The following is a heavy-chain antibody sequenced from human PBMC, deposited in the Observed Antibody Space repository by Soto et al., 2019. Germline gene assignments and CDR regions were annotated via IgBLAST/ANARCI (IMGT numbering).Heavy chain of an antibody. Sequence: PGGSLRLSCAASGFTFSSYGMHWVRQAPGKGLEWVAVIWYDGSNKYYADSVKGRFTISRDNSKNTLYLQMNSLRAEDTAVYYCARGMGYYYYYGMDVWGQGTTVTVSS. CDR1: GFTFSSYG. CDR2: IWYDGSNK. J-gene: IGHJ6*02. CDR3: ARGMGYYYYYGMDV. V-gene: IGHV3-33*01.